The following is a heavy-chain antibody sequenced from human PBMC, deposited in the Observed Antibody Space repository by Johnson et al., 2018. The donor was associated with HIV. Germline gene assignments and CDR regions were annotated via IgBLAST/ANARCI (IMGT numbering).Heavy chain of an antibody. V-gene: IGHV3-72*01. Sequence: VQLVESGGGLVQPGGSLRLSCAASGFTFSDHYMDWVRQAPGKGLEWVGRTRNKANSYTTEYAASVKGRFTISRDDSKNSLYQQMNSLKTEDKAVYEGARGDCSSTSWPRNACDIWGQGTMVTVSS. D-gene: IGHD2-2*01. J-gene: IGHJ3*02. CDR2: TRNKANSYTT. CDR1: GFTFSDHY. CDR3: ARGDCSSTSWPRNACDI.